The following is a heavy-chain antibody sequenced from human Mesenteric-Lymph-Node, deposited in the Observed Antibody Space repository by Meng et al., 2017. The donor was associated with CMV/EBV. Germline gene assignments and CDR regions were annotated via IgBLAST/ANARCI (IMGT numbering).Heavy chain of an antibody. D-gene: IGHD2-2*01. CDR2: IIPISGTP. CDR1: GGTFSSYF. CDR3: ARGPSVIVPAAPFDY. Sequence: SVKVSCKASGGTFSSYFINWVRQAPGQGLEWMGGIIPISGTPKYAQKFQGRVRITTDESRSTAYMDLSSLRSEDTAVYYCARGPSVIVPAAPFDYWGQGTLVTVSS. J-gene: IGHJ4*02. V-gene: IGHV1-69*05.